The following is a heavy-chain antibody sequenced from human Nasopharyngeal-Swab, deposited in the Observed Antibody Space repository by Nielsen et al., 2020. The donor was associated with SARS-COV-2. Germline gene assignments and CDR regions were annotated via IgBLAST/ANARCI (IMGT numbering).Heavy chain of an antibody. J-gene: IGHJ4*02. Sequence: GGSLRLSCAASGFTFSSYAMHWVRQAPGKGVEWVAVISHDGSKKYYGDSVEGRFIISRDNSKNTLYLQMNSLRAEDTAVYYCARDGSSWYEGYYCDNWGQGTLVTVSS. CDR3: ARDGSSWYEGYYCDN. V-gene: IGHV3-30*04. CDR1: GFTFSSYA. CDR2: ISHDGSKK. D-gene: IGHD6-13*01.